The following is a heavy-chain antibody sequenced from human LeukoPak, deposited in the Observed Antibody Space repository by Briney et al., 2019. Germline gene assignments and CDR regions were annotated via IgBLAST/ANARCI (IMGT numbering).Heavy chain of an antibody. D-gene: IGHD3-10*01. CDR2: IYYSGST. CDR1: GGSISSSSYY. Sequence: PSETLSLTCTVSGGSISSSSYYWGWIRQPPGKGLEWIGSIYYSGSTYYNPSLKSRVTISVDTSKNRFSLKLSSVTAADTAVYYCARQARGFGESPFDYWGQGTLVTVSS. J-gene: IGHJ4*02. CDR3: ARQARGFGESPFDY. V-gene: IGHV4-39*01.